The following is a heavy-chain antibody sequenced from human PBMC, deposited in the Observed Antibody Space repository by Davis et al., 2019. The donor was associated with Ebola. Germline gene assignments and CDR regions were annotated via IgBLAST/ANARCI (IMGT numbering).Heavy chain of an antibody. CDR1: EYTFTSYY. D-gene: IGHD1-26*01. Sequence: AASVKVSCKASEYTFTSYYMHWVPQAPGQGLEWMGIINPSGGSTSYAQKFQGRVTMTRDTSTSTVYMELSSLRSEDTAVYYCARDLGGPPMGYWGQGTLVTVSS. J-gene: IGHJ4*02. CDR3: ARDLGGPPMGY. V-gene: IGHV1-46*01. CDR2: INPSGGST.